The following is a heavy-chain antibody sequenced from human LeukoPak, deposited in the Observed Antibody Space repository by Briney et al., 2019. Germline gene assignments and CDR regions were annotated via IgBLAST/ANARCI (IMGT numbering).Heavy chain of an antibody. D-gene: IGHD6-13*01. CDR1: GFTFSSYW. CDR3: ARPAAAGRSGWFDP. V-gene: IGHV3-7*01. Sequence: GGSLRLSCAASGFTFSSYWMSWVRQAPGKGLEWVANIKQDGSEKYYVDSVKGRFTISRDNAKNSLYLQMNSLRAEDTAVYYCARPAAAGRSGWFDPWGQGTLVTVSS. CDR2: IKQDGSEK. J-gene: IGHJ5*02.